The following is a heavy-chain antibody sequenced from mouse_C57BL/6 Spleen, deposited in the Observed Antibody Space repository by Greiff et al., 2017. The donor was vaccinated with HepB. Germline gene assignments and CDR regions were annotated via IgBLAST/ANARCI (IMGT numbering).Heavy chain of an antibody. CDR2: IHPNSGST. Sequence: VQLQQPGAELVKPGASVKLSCKASGYTFTSYWMHWVKQRPGQGLEWIGMIHPNSGSTNYNEKFKSKATLTVDKSSSTAYMQLSSLTSEDSAVYDCARRYGSSHWYFDVWGTGTTVTVSS. CDR1: GYTFTSYW. CDR3: ARRYGSSHWYFDV. J-gene: IGHJ1*03. D-gene: IGHD1-1*01. V-gene: IGHV1-64*01.